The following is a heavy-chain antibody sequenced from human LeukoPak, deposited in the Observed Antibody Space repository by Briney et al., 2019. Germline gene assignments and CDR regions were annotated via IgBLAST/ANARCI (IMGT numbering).Heavy chain of an antibody. CDR3: ARNPFSGYYHAYFDY. Sequence: SETLSLTCTVSGGSISIYYWSWIRQPPGKGLEWIGNIYYRGSTYYSPSLKSRVTMSLDTSKNQFSLKLSSVTAADTAVYYCARNPFSGYYHAYFDYWGQGTLVTVSS. D-gene: IGHD3-22*01. CDR2: IYYRGST. CDR1: GGSISIYY. V-gene: IGHV4-59*04. J-gene: IGHJ4*02.